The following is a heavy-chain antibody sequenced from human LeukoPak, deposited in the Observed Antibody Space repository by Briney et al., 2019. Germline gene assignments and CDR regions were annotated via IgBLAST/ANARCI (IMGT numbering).Heavy chain of an antibody. J-gene: IGHJ4*02. Sequence: SVKVSCKASGGTFSSYAISWVRQAPGQGLEWMGGIIPIFGTANYAQKFQGRVTITADESTSTAYMELSSLRSEDTAVYYCARDLAPGIVGATADFDYWGQGTLVTVSS. CDR3: ARDLAPGIVGATADFDY. V-gene: IGHV1-69*13. CDR1: GGTFSSYA. CDR2: IIPIFGTA. D-gene: IGHD1-26*01.